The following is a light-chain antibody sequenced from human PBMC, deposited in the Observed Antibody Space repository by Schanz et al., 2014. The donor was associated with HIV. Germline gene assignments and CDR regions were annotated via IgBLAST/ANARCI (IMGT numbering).Light chain of an antibody. J-gene: IGLJ2*01. Sequence: QSALTQPASVSGSPGQSITFSCTGTNNDIGSYTYVSWYQQHPDKAPKLVVYGVFDRPSGVSNRFSGSKTGTSATLAITGLQTEDEADYYCATWDATVDAVLFGGGTKLTVL. CDR1: NNDIGSYTY. CDR2: GVF. V-gene: IGLV2-14*03. CDR3: ATWDATVDAVL.